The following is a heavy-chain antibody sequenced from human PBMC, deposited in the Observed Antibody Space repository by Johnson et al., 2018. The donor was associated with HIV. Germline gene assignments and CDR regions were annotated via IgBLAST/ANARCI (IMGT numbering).Heavy chain of an antibody. D-gene: IGHD6-13*01. CDR3: ARPFRIAAYGGSDAFDI. J-gene: IGHJ3*02. CDR2: ISYDGSNK. V-gene: IGHV3-30*04. Sequence: QVQLVESGGGVVQPGRSLRLSCAASGFTFSSYAMHWVRQAPGKGLEWVAVISYDGSNKYYADSVKGRFTISRDNSKHTLYLQMNSLRAEDTVGYYCARPFRIAAYGGSDAFDIWGQGTMVTVSS. CDR1: GFTFSSYA.